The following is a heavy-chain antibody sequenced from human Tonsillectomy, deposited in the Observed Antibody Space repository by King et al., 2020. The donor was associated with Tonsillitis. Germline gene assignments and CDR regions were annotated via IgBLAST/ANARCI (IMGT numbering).Heavy chain of an antibody. CDR3: AKLPARVVVVAATPNYFDY. CDR1: GFTFSSYA. D-gene: IGHD2-15*01. J-gene: IGHJ4*02. Sequence: QLVQSGGGLVQPGGSLRLSCAASGFTFSSYAMSWVRQAPGKGLEWVSAISGSGGSTYYADSVKGRFTISRDNSKNTLYLQMNSLIAEDTAVYYFAKLPARVVVVAATPNYFDYWGQGTLVTVSS. V-gene: IGHV3-23*04. CDR2: ISGSGGST.